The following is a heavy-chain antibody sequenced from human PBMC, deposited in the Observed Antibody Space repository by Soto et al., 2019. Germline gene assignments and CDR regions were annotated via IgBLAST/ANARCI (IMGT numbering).Heavy chain of an antibody. J-gene: IGHJ4*02. CDR3: ATAGGLGAVAADY. D-gene: IGHD6-19*01. CDR2: IYHSGST. V-gene: IGHV4-30-2*01. Sequence: QLQLQESGSGLVKPSQTLSLTCAVSGGSISSGGYSWSWIRQPPGKGLEWIGYIYHSGSTYYNPARKSRVTISVDRSKTQFSLKLSSVTAADTAVYYCATAGGLGAVAADYWGQGTLVTVSS. CDR1: GGSISSGGYS.